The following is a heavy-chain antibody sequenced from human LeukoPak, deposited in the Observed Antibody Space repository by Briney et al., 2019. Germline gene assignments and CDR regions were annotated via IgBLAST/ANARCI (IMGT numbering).Heavy chain of an antibody. CDR2: NNPNSGGT. CDR3: YVAAIFRAFDY. V-gene: IGHV1-2*02. J-gene: IGHJ4*02. CDR1: GYTFTGYY. Sequence: ASVKVSCKASGYTFTGYYIHWVRQAPGQGLEWMGWNNPNSGGTNYAQKFQGRVTTTRDTSISTAYMELSRLKSDDTAVYYCYVAAIFRAFDYWGQGTLVTVSS. D-gene: IGHD5-12*01.